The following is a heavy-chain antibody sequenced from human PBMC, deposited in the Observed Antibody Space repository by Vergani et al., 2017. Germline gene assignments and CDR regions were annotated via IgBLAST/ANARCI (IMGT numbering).Heavy chain of an antibody. Sequence: QVQLQESGPGLVKPSQTLSLTCTVSGGSISSGSYYWSWIRQPAGKGLEWIGRIYTSGSTNYNPSLKSRVTMSVDTSKNQFSLKLSSVTAADTAVYYCARARLGSTLIDYWGQGTLVTVSS. V-gene: IGHV4-61*02. J-gene: IGHJ4*02. D-gene: IGHD5/OR15-5a*01. CDR2: IYTSGST. CDR1: GGSISSGSYY. CDR3: ARARLGSTLIDY.